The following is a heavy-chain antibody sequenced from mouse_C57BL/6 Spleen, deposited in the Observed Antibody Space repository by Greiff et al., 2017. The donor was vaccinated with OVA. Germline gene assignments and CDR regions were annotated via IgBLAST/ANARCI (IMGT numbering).Heavy chain of an antibody. J-gene: IGHJ3*01. CDR2: ISSGGDYI. V-gene: IGHV5-9-1*02. CDR1: GFTFSSYA. CDR3: TRDELGQGFAY. Sequence: EVKLMESGEGLVKPGGSLKLSCAASGFTFSSYAMSWVRQTPEKRLEWVAYISSGGDYIYYADTVKGRFTISRDNARNTLYLQMSSLKSEDTAMYYCTRDELGQGFAYWGQGTLVTVSA. D-gene: IGHD4-1*01.